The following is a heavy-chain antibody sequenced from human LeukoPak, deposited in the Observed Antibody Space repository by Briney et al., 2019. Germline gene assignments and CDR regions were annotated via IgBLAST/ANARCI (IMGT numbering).Heavy chain of an antibody. D-gene: IGHD3-3*01. CDR2: ISYDGSNK. CDR1: GFTFSSYA. CDR3: ARAGITIFGVVIMYYYYGMDV. J-gene: IGHJ6*02. Sequence: GRSLRLSCAASGFTFSSYAMHWVRRAPGKGLEWVAVISYDGSNKYYADSVKGRFTISRDNSKNTLYLQMNSLRAEDTAVYYCARAGITIFGVVIMYYYYGMDVWGQGTTVTVSS. V-gene: IGHV3-30-3*01.